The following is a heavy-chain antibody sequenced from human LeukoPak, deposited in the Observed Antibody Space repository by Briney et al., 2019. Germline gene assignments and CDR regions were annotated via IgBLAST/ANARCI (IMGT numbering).Heavy chain of an antibody. V-gene: IGHV1-18*01. D-gene: IGHD2-15*01. Sequence: ASVKVSCKASGYTFTSYGISWVRQAPGQGLEWMGWISAYNGNTNYAQKLQGRVTMTTDTSTSTAYMELRSLRSDDTAVYYCARDRISCGGGSCYLLGAFDIWGQGTMVTVSS. J-gene: IGHJ3*02. CDR1: GYTFTSYG. CDR2: ISAYNGNT. CDR3: ARDRISCGGGSCYLLGAFDI.